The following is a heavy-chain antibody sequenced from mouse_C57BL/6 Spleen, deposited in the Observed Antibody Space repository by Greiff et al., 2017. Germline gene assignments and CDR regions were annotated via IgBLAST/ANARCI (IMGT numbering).Heavy chain of an antibody. CDR2: IDPENGDT. Sequence: EVMLVESGAELVRPGASVKLSCTASGFNIKDDYMHWVKQRPEQGLEWIGWIDPENGDTEYASKFQGKATITADTSSNTAYLQLSSLTSEDTAVYYCTKGNSLFDYWGQGTTLTVSS. CDR3: TKGNSLFDY. J-gene: IGHJ2*01. V-gene: IGHV14-4*01. CDR1: GFNIKDDY. D-gene: IGHD6-2*01.